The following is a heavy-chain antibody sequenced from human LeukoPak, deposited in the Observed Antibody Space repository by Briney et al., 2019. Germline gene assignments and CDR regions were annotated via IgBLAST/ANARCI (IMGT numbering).Heavy chain of an antibody. CDR1: GFIFSSYA. CDR3: ARDEVGATDY. D-gene: IGHD1-26*01. V-gene: IGHV3-30*19. J-gene: IGHJ4*02. Sequence: AGGSLRLSCAASGFIFSSYAKKWVRQGPGKGLEWVAVISYDGSNKYYADSVRGRFTISRDNSKNTLYLQMNSLRAEDTAVYYCARDEVGATDYWGQGTLVTVSS. CDR2: ISYDGSNK.